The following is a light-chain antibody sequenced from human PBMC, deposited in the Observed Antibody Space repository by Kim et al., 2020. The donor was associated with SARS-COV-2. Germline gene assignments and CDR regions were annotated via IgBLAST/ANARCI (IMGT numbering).Light chain of an antibody. CDR1: PSTISTEP. J-gene: IGLJ2*01. CDR3: AAWDDSLNGVV. CDR2: TSK. Sequence: GQMLTIPCYRKPSTISTEPVQWYQQLPAPATQLLISTSKQRPSGVPYRFSGSQSGPSASLAISGLQSEDEADYYCAAWDDSLNGVVFGGGTQLTVL. V-gene: IGLV1-44*01.